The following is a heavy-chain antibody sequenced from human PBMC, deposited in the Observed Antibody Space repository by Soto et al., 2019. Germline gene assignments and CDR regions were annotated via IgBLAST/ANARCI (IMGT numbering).Heavy chain of an antibody. CDR3: ATKHYDINAFDI. CDR2: ISYDGSNK. J-gene: IGHJ3*02. Sequence: PGGSLRLSCAASGFTFSSYGMHWVRQAPGKGLEWVAVISYDGSNKYYADSVKGRFTISRDNSKDTLYLQMNSLRAEDTAVYYCATKHYDINAFDIWGQGTMVTVSS. CDR1: GFTFSSYG. V-gene: IGHV3-30*03. D-gene: IGHD3-9*01.